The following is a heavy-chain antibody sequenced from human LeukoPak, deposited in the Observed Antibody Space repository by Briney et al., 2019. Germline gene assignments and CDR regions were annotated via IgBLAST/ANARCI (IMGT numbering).Heavy chain of an antibody. J-gene: IGHJ4*02. V-gene: IGHV4-39*01. D-gene: IGHD3-10*01. CDR3: ARHQSYGSGTYYAPIDN. CDR1: GGSVSSSSDY. Sequence: SSETLSLTCTVSGGSVSSSSDYWGWIRQPPMKGLEWIGSIYYSGSTEYNLSLKSRVTISVDTSRNQFSLKLSSVTAADTAVYYCARHQSYGSGTYYAPIDNWGEAILVTVSS. CDR2: IYYSGST.